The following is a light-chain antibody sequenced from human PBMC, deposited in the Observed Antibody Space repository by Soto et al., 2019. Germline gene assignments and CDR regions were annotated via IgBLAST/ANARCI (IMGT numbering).Light chain of an antibody. J-gene: IGLJ2*01. CDR3: SSYTSSNTLRL. Sequence: QSALTQPASVSGSPGQSITISCTGTTSDVGGYNYVSWYQQHPGKAPKLIIYEVSNRPSGVSNRFSGSKSGNTASLTISGLQAEDEADYSCSSYTSSNTLRLFGGGTKVTVL. CDR1: TSDVGGYNY. V-gene: IGLV2-14*01. CDR2: EVS.